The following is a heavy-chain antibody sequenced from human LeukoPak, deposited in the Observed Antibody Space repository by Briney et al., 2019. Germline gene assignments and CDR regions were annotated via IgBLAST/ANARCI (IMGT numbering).Heavy chain of an antibody. D-gene: IGHD4-17*01. CDR2: INHSGST. CDR1: GGSFSGYY. J-gene: IGHJ4*02. Sequence: PSETLSLTCAVCGGSFSGYYGSWIRQPPGKGLEWIGEINHSGSTNYNPSLKSRVTISVDTSKNQFSLKLSSVTAADTAVYYCARGTMTTVTYYFDYWGQGTLVTVSS. CDR3: ARGTMTTVTYYFDY. V-gene: IGHV4-34*01.